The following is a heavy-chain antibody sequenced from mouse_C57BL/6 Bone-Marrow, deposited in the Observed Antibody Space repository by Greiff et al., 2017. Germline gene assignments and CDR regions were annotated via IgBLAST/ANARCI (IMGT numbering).Heavy chain of an antibody. Sequence: EVKLQESGGGLVKPGGSLKLSCAASGFTFSSYAMSWVRQTPEKRLEWVATISDGGSYTYYPDNVKGRFTISRDNAKNNLYLQMSHLKSEDTAMYYCARDEGLPAWFAYWGQGTLVTVSA. D-gene: IGHD2-4*01. J-gene: IGHJ3*01. V-gene: IGHV5-4*01. CDR3: ARDEGLPAWFAY. CDR2: ISDGGSYT. CDR1: GFTFSSYA.